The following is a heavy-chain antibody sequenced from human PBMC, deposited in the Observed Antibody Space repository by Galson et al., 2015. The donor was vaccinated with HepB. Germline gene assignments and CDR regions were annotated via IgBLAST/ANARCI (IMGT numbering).Heavy chain of an antibody. CDR1: GFTFGDYA. CDR2: IKQDGSEK. D-gene: IGHD2-8*02. CDR3: ARASLVSPYYYYGMDV. Sequence: SLRLSCAASGFTFGDYAMSWFRQAPGKGLEWVANIKQDGSEKYYVDSVKGRFTISRDNAKNSLYLQMNSLRAEDTAVYYCARASLVSPYYYYGMDVWGQGTTVTVSS. J-gene: IGHJ6*02. V-gene: IGHV3-7*03.